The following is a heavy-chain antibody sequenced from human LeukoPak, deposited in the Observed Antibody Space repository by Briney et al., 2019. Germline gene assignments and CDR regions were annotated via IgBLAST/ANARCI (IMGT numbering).Heavy chain of an antibody. V-gene: IGHV1-69*13. CDR2: IIPIFGTA. CDR1: GGTFSSYA. D-gene: IGHD2-2*02. Sequence: SVKVSCKASGGTFSSYAISWVRQAPGQGLEWMGGIIPIFGTANYAQKFQGRVTITADESTSTAYMELSSLRSEDTAVYYCARDDTPLGAFDIWGQGTMVTVSS. CDR3: ARDDTPLGAFDI. J-gene: IGHJ3*02.